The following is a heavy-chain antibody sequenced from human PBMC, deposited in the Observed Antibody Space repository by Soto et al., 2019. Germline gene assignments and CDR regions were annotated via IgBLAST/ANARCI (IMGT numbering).Heavy chain of an antibody. CDR1: GGSISSSSYY. V-gene: IGHV4-39*01. D-gene: IGHD3-16*01. CDR2: IYYSGST. CDR3: ARISTGYYVMITFGGVIDY. Sequence: SETLSLTCTVSGGSISSSSYYWGWIRQPPGKGLEWIGSIYYSGSTYYNPSLKSRVTISVDTSKNQFSLKLSSVTAADTAVYYCARISTGYYVMITFGGVIDYWGQGTLVTVS. J-gene: IGHJ4*02.